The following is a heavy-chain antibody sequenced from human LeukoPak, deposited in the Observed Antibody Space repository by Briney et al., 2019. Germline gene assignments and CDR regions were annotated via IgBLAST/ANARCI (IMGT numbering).Heavy chain of an antibody. V-gene: IGHV4-59*08. CDR1: GGSINSYY. D-gene: IGHD6-19*01. CDR2: IYYIGST. Sequence: SETLSLTCTVSGGSINSYYWSWIRQPPGKGLEWIGYIYYIGSTNYNPSLRGRATISVDTSNNQFYLNLSSVTAADTAVYYCARRGYSSGSNWFDPWGQGTLVTVSS. J-gene: IGHJ5*02. CDR3: ARRGYSSGSNWFDP.